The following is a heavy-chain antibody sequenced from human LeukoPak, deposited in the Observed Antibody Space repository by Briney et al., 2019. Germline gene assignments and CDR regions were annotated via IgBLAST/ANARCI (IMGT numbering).Heavy chain of an antibody. V-gene: IGHV3-21*01. CDR3: ARALSYSYCSMDL. CDR2: ISSGSKYI. J-gene: IGHJ4*02. D-gene: IGHD5-18*01. CDR1: GFTFSSYS. Sequence: GGSLRLSCADSGFTFSSYSMNWVRQAPGKGLEWVSSISSGSKYIYNVDSVKGRFIISRDNAKNSLYLQMNSLRAEDTAVYYCARALSYSYCSMDLWGQGTLVIVSS.